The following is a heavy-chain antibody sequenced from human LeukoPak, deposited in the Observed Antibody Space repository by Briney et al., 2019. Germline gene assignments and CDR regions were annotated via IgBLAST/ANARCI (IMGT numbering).Heavy chain of an antibody. Sequence: SETLSLTCTVSAGSISSGGYYWSWIRQHPGKGLEWIGYIYYSGSTYYNPSLKSRLSISVDTSQNQFSLKLSSVTAADTAVYYCASSRAGYLFDYWGRETLVTVSS. CDR1: AGSISSGGYY. CDR3: ASSRAGYLFDY. J-gene: IGHJ4*02. CDR2: IYYSGST. V-gene: IGHV4-31*03. D-gene: IGHD5-24*01.